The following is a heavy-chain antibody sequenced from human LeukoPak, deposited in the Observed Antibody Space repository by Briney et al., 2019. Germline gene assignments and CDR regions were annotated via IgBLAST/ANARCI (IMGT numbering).Heavy chain of an antibody. V-gene: IGHV4-59*01. CDR1: GGSISSYY. D-gene: IGHD3-10*01. J-gene: IGHJ5*02. CDR2: IHYTGST. CDR3: ARGGYYGSGNDFRFDP. Sequence: SETLSLTCTVSGGSISSYYWSWIRQSPGKGLECIGYIHYTGSTNYNPSLKSRATISVETSKNQFSLKLKSVTAADTAVYYCARGGYYGSGNDFRFDPWGQGTLVTVSS.